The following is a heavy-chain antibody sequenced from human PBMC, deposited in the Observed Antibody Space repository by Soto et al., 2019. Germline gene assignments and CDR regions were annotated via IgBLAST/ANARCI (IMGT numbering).Heavy chain of an antibody. J-gene: IGHJ4*02. CDR2: IWYDGSNK. CDR1: GFTFSSCG. D-gene: IGHD4-17*01. V-gene: IGHV3-33*01. CDR3: AREATTVTSNFDY. Sequence: QVQLVESGGGVVQPGRSLRLSCAASGFTFSSCGMHWVRQAPGKGLEWVAVIWYDGSNKYYADSVKGRFTISRDNSKNTLYLQMNSLRAEDTAVYYCAREATTVTSNFDYWGQGTLVTVSS.